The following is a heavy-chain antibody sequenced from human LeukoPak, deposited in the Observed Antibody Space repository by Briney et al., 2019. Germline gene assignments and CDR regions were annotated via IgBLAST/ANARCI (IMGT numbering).Heavy chain of an antibody. J-gene: IGHJ4*02. D-gene: IGHD2-15*01. CDR1: GYTFTSYG. CDR2: ISAYNGNT. V-gene: IGHV1-18*01. Sequence: GASVKVSCKASGYTFTSYGISWVRQASGQGLEWMGWISAYNGNTNYAQNLQGRVTMTTDTSTSTAYMEVRSLRSDDTAVYYCARELPSGFCSGGSCYFDYWGQGTLVTVSS. CDR3: ARELPSGFCSGGSCYFDY.